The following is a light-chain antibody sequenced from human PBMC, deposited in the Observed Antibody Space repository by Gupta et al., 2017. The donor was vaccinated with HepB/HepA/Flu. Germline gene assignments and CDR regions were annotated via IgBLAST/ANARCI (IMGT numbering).Light chain of an antibody. CDR1: SSDVGAYSY. CDR2: DVN. Sequence: HSALTQPAHVSWSPGQAIDISCSGTSSDVGAYSYDSWNQQHQGKAHKLIIYDVNSRPSGVSHRFSGSKSGNTASLTISGLETEDEADYYCSSYTSTTIHVFGTGTPVTVL. CDR3: SSYTSTTIHV. J-gene: IGLJ1*01. V-gene: IGLV2-14*03.